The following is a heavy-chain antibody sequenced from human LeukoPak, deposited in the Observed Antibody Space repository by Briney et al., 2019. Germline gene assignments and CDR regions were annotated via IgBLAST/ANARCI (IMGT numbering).Heavy chain of an antibody. Sequence: TSGGSLRLSCAASGFTFSDYYMSWIRQAPGKGLEWVSYISSSGSTIYYADSVKGRFTISRDNSKNTLYLQMNSLRAEDTAVYYCAKDHTRYFDWNYYYYYMDVWGKGTTVTISS. V-gene: IGHV3-11*01. J-gene: IGHJ6*03. D-gene: IGHD3-9*01. CDR1: GFTFSDYY. CDR2: ISSSGSTI. CDR3: AKDHTRYFDWNYYYYYMDV.